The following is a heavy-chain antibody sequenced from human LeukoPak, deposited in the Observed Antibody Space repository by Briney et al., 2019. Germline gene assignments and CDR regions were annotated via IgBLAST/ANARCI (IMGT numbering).Heavy chain of an antibody. CDR3: ARDRGGMVRGAPPGDN. V-gene: IGHV1-46*01. Sequence: GASVKVSCKVSEYTLISYYMHWVRQAPGQGLEWMGIINPSGGSTVYAQKFQGRITMTRDTSTSTVYMELYSLKSEDTAFYFCARDRGGMVRGAPPGDNWGQGTLVTVSS. J-gene: IGHJ4*02. CDR2: INPSGGST. CDR1: EYTLISYY. D-gene: IGHD3-10*01.